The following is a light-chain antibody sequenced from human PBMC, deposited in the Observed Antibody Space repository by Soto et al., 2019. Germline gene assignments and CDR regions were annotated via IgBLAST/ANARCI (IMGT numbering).Light chain of an antibody. CDR3: CAYGGDVAL. CDR1: SSDVGGYDF. CDR2: DVS. V-gene: IGLV2-11*01. Sequence: QSVLTQPRSVSGSPGQSVTISCTGTSSDVGGYDFVSWYQQHPGKAPKLMISDVSKRPSGVPDRFSGSKSGNTASLTISGLQDEEEADYYSCAYGGDVALFGGGTKLTVL. J-gene: IGLJ2*01.